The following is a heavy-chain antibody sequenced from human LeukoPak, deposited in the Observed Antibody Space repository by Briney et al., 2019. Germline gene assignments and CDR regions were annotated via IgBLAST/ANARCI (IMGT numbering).Heavy chain of an antibody. D-gene: IGHD1-14*01. Sequence: SETLSLTCAVSGYSISSGYYWGWIRQPPGKGLEWIGSIYHSGSTYYNPSLKSRVTISVDTSKNQFSLKLSSVTAADTAVYYCARHGGSLTFYYSYYMDVWGKGTTVTVSS. CDR1: GYSISSGYY. V-gene: IGHV4-38-2*01. CDR3: ARHGGSLTFYYSYYMDV. J-gene: IGHJ6*03. CDR2: IYHSGST.